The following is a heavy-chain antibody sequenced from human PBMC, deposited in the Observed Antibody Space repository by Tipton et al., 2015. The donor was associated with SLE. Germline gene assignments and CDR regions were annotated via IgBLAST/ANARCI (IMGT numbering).Heavy chain of an antibody. Sequence: SLRLSCVASGFTFSSYWIHWVRQAPGKGLVWVSRIENDGSSTRYADSVKGRLTISRDNAKNTVYLQMNSLRVDVMALYYCARVLRGCLRYFDSWGQRSLVTVSS. CDR1: GFTFSSYW. J-gene: IGHJ4*02. D-gene: IGHD4-17*01. V-gene: IGHV3-74*01. CDR3: ARVLRGCLRYFDS. CDR2: IENDGSST.